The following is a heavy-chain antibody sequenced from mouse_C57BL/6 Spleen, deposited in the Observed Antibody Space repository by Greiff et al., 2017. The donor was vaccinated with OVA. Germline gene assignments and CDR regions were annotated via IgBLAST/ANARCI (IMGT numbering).Heavy chain of an antibody. D-gene: IGHD2-4*01. Sequence: QVQLQQPGAELVMPGASVKLSCKASGYTFTSYWMHWVKQRPGQGLEWIGEIDPSDSYTNYNQKFKGKSTLTVDKSSSTAYMQRSSLTSEDSAVYYCARRRYDYDDYFDYWGQGTTLTVSS. J-gene: IGHJ2*01. CDR1: GYTFTSYW. CDR3: ARRRYDYDDYFDY. V-gene: IGHV1-69*01. CDR2: IDPSDSYT.